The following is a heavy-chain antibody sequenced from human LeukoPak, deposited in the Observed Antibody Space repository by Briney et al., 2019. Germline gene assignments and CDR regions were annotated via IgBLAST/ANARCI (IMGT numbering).Heavy chain of an antibody. CDR1: GGSISSSSYY. D-gene: IGHD6-19*01. CDR3: ARHGSGLDY. Sequence: ASETLSLTCTVSGGSISSSSYYWGWIRQPPGKGLEWIGSIYYSGSTYYNPSLKSRVTISVDTSKNQFSLKLSSVTAADAAVYYCARHGSGLDYWGQGTLVTVSS. CDR2: IYYSGST. V-gene: IGHV4-39*01. J-gene: IGHJ4*02.